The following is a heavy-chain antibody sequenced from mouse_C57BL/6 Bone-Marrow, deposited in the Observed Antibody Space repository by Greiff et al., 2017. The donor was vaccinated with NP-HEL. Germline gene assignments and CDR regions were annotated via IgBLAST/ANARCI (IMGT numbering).Heavy chain of an antibody. V-gene: IGHV1-64*01. CDR2: IHPNSGST. J-gene: IGHJ3*01. Sequence: VQLQQPGAELVKPGASVKLSCKASGYTFTSYWMHWVKQRPGQGLEWIGMIHPNSGSTNYNEKFKSKATLTVDKSSSTAYMQLSSLTSEDSEVYYCAREGLRRPAWFAYWGQGTLVTVSA. CDR1: GYTFTSYW. D-gene: IGHD2-2*01. CDR3: AREGLRRPAWFAY.